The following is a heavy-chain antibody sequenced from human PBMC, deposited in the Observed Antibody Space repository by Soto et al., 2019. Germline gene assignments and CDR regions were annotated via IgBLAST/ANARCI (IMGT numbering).Heavy chain of an antibody. Sequence: PGGSLRLSCAASGFTFSSYAMSWVRQAPGKGLEWVSAISGSGGSTYYADSVKGRFTISRDNSKNTLYLQMNSLRAEDTAVYYCATSFPYGDYGGYYYYGMDVWGQGTTVTVSS. CDR2: ISGSGGST. V-gene: IGHV3-23*01. D-gene: IGHD4-17*01. J-gene: IGHJ6*02. CDR3: ATSFPYGDYGGYYYYGMDV. CDR1: GFTFSSYA.